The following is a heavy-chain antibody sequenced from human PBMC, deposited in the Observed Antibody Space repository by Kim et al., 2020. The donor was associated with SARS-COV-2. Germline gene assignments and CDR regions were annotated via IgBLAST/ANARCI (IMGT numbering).Heavy chain of an antibody. CDR1: GYSIRSGYY. D-gene: IGHD3-22*01. J-gene: IGHJ6*02. CDR2: IYHSGST. Sequence: SETLSLTCTVSGYSIRSGYYWGWIRQPPGKGLEWIASIYHSGSTYYNPSLKSRVTISVDTSKNQFSLKLRSVTAADTAVYYCARDSGYLYYHYGLDVWG. V-gene: IGHV4-38-2*02. CDR3: ARDSGYLYYHYGLDV.